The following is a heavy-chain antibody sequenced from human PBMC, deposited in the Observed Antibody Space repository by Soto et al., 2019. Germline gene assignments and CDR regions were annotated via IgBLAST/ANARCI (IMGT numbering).Heavy chain of an antibody. J-gene: IGHJ6*02. CDR1: GFTFSSYG. CDR2: ISYDGSNK. V-gene: IGHV3-30*18. CDR3: AKDSSYCSSTSCYLLYGMDV. D-gene: IGHD2-2*01. Sequence: GGSLRLSCAASGFTFSSYGMHWVRQAPGKGLEWVAVISYDGSNKYYADSVKGRFTISRDNSKNTLYLQMNSLRAEDTAVYYCAKDSSYCSSTSCYLLYGMDVWGQGTTVTVSS.